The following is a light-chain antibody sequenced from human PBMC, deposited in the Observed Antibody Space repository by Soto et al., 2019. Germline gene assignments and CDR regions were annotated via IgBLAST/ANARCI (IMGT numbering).Light chain of an antibody. Sequence: DIQMTQSPSTLSASVGDRVTFTCRASESISDWLVWYHQKPGKAPRLLIYKASRLESGVPSRFSGSASGTEFTLTITSLQPDDFGTYYCQQYSTSSXSXGPGTRLEIK. CDR3: QQYSTSSXS. V-gene: IGKV1-5*03. CDR2: KAS. CDR1: ESISDW. J-gene: IGKJ5*01.